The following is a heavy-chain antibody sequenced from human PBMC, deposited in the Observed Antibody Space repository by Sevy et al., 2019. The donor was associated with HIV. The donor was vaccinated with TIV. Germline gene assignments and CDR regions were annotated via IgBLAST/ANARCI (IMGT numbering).Heavy chain of an antibody. CDR2: INPNRGGT. Sequence: ASVKVSCKASGYTFTGYYMHWVRQAPGQGLEWMGWINPNRGGTNYAQKFQGRVTMTRDTSISTAYMELSRLRSDDTAVYYCARPIERHTLFDYWGQGTLVTVSS. V-gene: IGHV1-2*02. J-gene: IGHJ4*02. CDR1: GYTFTGYY. CDR3: ARPIERHTLFDY. D-gene: IGHD1-1*01.